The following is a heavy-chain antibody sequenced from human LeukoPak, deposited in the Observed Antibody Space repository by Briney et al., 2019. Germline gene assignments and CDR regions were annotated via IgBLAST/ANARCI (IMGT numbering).Heavy chain of an antibody. CDR3: ARAHDYGDYFDY. CDR2: IYHSGST. Sequence: SETLSLTCAVSGGSISSGGYSWSWIRQPPGKGLEWIGYIYHSGSTYYNPSLKGRVTISVDRSKNQFSLKLSSVTAADTAVYYCARAHDYGDYFDYWGRGTLVTVSS. V-gene: IGHV4-30-2*01. D-gene: IGHD4-17*01. J-gene: IGHJ4*02. CDR1: GGSISSGGYS.